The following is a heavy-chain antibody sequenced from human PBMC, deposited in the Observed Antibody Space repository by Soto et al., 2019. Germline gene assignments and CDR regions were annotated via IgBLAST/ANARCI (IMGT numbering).Heavy chain of an antibody. D-gene: IGHD3-16*01. CDR2: INPHGGST. V-gene: IGHV1-46*01. CDR1: GDTFTSYY. J-gene: IGHJ5*02. CDR3: APSSGGKFVIHREGTNWFDT. Sequence: ASVKVSCKAPGDTFTSYYLNWVRQAPGQGLEWMGVINPHGGSTKYAQKFQGRVTMSRDTSRSTVYMELRSLRSDDTAIYYCAPSSGGKFVIHREGTNWFDTWRQGALDTVCS.